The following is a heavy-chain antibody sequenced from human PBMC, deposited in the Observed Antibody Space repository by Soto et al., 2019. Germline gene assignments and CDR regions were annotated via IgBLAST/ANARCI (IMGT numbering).Heavy chain of an antibody. CDR1: GYVFTSFG. CDR3: VRRFFAAFWSPYYYFDS. J-gene: IGHJ4*02. V-gene: IGHV1-18*04. CDR2: VRPYNGDT. D-gene: IGHD3-16*01. Sequence: QVHLVQSGAEVAQPGASVKVSCKTSGYVFTSFGISWVRQAPGRGLEWMGWVRPYNGDTKYAQKFGGCVTRTSDTSTTTASMALRGLRSDDTAVYFCVRRFFAAFWSPYYYFDSGGQGNQVTVSS.